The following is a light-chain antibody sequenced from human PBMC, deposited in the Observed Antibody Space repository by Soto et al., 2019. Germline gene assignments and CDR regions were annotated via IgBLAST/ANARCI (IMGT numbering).Light chain of an antibody. Sequence: QSVLTQPASVSGSPGQSITISCTGTSSDVGSYNLVSWYQQHPGKASKLMIYEVSKRPSGVSNRFSGSKSGNTASLTISWLQAEDEADYYCCSYAGSSTSYVFGTGTKVTVL. J-gene: IGLJ1*01. CDR1: SSDVGSYNL. CDR2: EVS. CDR3: CSYAGSSTSYV. V-gene: IGLV2-23*02.